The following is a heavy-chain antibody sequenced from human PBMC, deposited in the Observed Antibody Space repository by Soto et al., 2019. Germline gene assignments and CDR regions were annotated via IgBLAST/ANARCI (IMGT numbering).Heavy chain of an antibody. CDR2: ISSSGSTI. V-gene: IGHV3-11*01. D-gene: IGHD3-3*01. CDR3: ARTLRGDFWCGYNYYYYYYMDV. J-gene: IGHJ6*03. CDR1: GFTFSDYY. Sequence: QVQLVESGGGLVKPGGSLRLSCAASGFTFSDYYMSWIRQAPGKGLEWVSYISSSGSTIYYADSVKGRFTISRDNAKNSLYLQMNSLRADDTAVYYCARTLRGDFWCGYNYYYYYYMDVWGKGTTVTVSS.